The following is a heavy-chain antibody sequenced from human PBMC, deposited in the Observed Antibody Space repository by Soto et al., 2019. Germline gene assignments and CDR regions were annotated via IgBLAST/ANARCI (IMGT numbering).Heavy chain of an antibody. CDR3: ARESGYDFWSGYFINRFDP. CDR2: MNPNSGNT. Sequence: ASVKVSCKASGYTFSTYEINWVRRAAGQGLEWMGRMNPNSGNTGYAQKFQGRVTMTRNTSISTAYMELSSLRSEDTAVYYCARESGYDFWSGYFINRFDPWGQGTLVTVSS. D-gene: IGHD3-3*01. CDR1: GYTFSTYE. V-gene: IGHV1-8*01. J-gene: IGHJ5*02.